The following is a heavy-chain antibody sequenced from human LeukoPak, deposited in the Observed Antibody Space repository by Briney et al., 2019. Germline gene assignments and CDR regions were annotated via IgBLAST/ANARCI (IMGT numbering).Heavy chain of an antibody. Sequence: SQTLSLTCTVSGGSISSGSYSWNWIRQPPGKGLEWIGYIYYSGSTNYNPSLKSRVTISVDTSKNQFSLKLSSVTAADTAVYYCARVSHTKGNAFDIWGQGTMVTVSS. CDR1: GGSISSGSYS. J-gene: IGHJ3*02. CDR2: IYYSGST. CDR3: ARVSHTKGNAFDI. V-gene: IGHV4-61*01. D-gene: IGHD1-1*01.